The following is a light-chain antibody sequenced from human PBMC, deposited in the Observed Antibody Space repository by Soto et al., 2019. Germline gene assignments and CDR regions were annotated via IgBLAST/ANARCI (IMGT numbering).Light chain of an antibody. CDR3: QQYGSSPYT. CDR2: GAS. Sequence: EIVLTQSPGTLSLSPGERATLSCRASQSVSSSYLAWYQQKHGQAPRLLIYGASSRATGIPDRFSGSGSGTDFTLTISRLEPEDFAVYYCQQYGSSPYTLGQGTKLEIK. J-gene: IGKJ2*01. CDR1: QSVSSSY. V-gene: IGKV3-20*01.